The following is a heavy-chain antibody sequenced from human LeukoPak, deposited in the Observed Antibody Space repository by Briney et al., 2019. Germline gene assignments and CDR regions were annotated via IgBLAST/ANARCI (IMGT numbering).Heavy chain of an antibody. D-gene: IGHD3-9*01. CDR3: AKDINYDILTGYSVAIDY. CDR1: GFTFDDYT. J-gene: IGHJ4*02. V-gene: IGHV3-43*01. Sequence: PGGSLRLSCAASGFTFDDYTMHWVRQVPGKGLEWVSLISWDGGSTYYADSVKGRFTISRDNSKNSLYLQMNSLRTEDTALYYCAKDINYDILTGYSVAIDYWGQGTLVTVSS. CDR2: ISWDGGST.